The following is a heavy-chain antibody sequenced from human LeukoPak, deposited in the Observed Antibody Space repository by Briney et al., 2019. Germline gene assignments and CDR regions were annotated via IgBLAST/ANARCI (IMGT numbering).Heavy chain of an antibody. D-gene: IGHD5-18*01. CDR3: AKGAGRIQLWLIDY. CDR1: GFTFSDYY. V-gene: IGHV3-23*01. J-gene: IGHJ4*02. CDR2: ISGSGGST. Sequence: GGSLRLSCAASGFTFSDYYMSWVRQAPGKGLEWVSAISGSGGSTYYADSVKGRFTISRDNSKNTLYLQMNSLRAEDTAVYYCAKGAGRIQLWLIDYWGQGTLVTVSS.